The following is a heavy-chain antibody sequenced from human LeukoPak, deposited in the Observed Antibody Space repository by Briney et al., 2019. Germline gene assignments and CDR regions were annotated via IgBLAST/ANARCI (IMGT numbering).Heavy chain of an antibody. CDR3: ARGGVPYGDYYWFDP. J-gene: IGHJ5*02. CDR2: INHSGST. D-gene: IGHD4-17*01. V-gene: IGHV4-34*01. CDR1: GGSFSGYY. Sequence: PSETLSLTCAVYGGSFSGYYWSWIRQPPGKGLEWIGEINHSGSTNYNPSLKNRVTISVDTSKNQFSLKLRSVTDADTAVYYCARGGVPYGDYYWFDPWGQGTLVLVSS.